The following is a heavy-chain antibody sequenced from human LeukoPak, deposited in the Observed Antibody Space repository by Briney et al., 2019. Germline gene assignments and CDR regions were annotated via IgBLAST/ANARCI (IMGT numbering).Heavy chain of an antibody. Sequence: PGGSLRLSRAASGFTFSSYWMHCVRHAPGKGLVWVSRINSDGSSTSYADSVKGRFTISRDNAKNTLYLQMNSLRAEDTAVYYCARDRGPQPYYFDYWGQGTLVTVSS. CDR3: ARDRGPQPYYFDY. D-gene: IGHD3-10*01. V-gene: IGHV3-74*01. CDR2: INSDGSST. J-gene: IGHJ4*02. CDR1: GFTFSSYW.